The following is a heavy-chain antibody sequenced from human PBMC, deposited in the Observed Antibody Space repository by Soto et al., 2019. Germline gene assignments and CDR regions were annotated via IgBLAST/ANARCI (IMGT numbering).Heavy chain of an antibody. Sequence: QVQLVESGGGVVQPGRSLRLSCAASGFTFSSYGMHWVRQAPGKGLEWVAVISYDGSNKYYADSVKGRFTISRDNPKNTLYLQMNSLRAEDTAVYYCAKDHQPGRTVTALNYWGQGTLVTVSS. CDR2: ISYDGSNK. D-gene: IGHD4-17*01. CDR1: GFTFSSYG. J-gene: IGHJ4*02. CDR3: AKDHQPGRTVTALNY. V-gene: IGHV3-30*18.